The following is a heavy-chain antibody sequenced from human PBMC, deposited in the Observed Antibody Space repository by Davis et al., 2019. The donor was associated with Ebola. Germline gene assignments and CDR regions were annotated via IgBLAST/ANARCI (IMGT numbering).Heavy chain of an antibody. CDR1: GFVFSSYV. J-gene: IGHJ6*04. V-gene: IGHV3-23*01. D-gene: IGHD2-21*01. CDR3: ARVNLWSRGWGMDV. Sequence: LSLTCAASGFVFSSYVMSWVRRAPGKGLEWVSTLGTSADTYYADSVKGRFTISRDNAKNSLDLQMNNLRDEDTAVYYCARVNLWSRGWGMDVWGKGTTVTVSS. CDR2: LGTSADT.